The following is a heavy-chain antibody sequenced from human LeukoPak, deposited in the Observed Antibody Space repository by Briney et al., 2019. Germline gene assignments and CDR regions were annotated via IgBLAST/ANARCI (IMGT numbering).Heavy chain of an antibody. V-gene: IGHV1-18*01. CDR2: ISAYNGNT. CDR3: ARDSGDRPRAVGYYFDY. CDR1: GYTFTSYG. J-gene: IGHJ4*02. D-gene: IGHD7-27*01. Sequence: ASVKVSCKASGYTFTSYGITWVRQAPGQGLEWMGWISAYNGNTNYAQNLQDRVTMTTDTSTSTAYMELRSLRSDDTAVYYCARDSGDRPRAVGYYFDYWGQGSLVTVSS.